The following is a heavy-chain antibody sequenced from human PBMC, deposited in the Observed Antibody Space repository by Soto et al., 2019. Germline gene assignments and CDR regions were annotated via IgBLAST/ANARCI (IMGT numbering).Heavy chain of an antibody. CDR1: GGTFNSYA. CDR3: ARVGTVTTELDYYYYMDV. Sequence: GASLKVSCKASGGTFNSYAISWVRQAPGQGLEWMGGIIPNFGTANYAQKFQGRVTITADASTSTAYMELRSLRSDDTAVYYCARVGTVTTELDYYYYMDVWRKGTTVTVSS. CDR2: IIPNFGTA. V-gene: IGHV1-69*13. D-gene: IGHD4-17*01. J-gene: IGHJ6*03.